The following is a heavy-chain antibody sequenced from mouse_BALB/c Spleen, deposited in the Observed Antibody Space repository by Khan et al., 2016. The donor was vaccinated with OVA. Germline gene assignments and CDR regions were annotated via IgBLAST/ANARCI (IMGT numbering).Heavy chain of an antibody. CDR1: GYTFTNYI. D-gene: IGHD1-1*01. V-gene: IGHV1S136*01. J-gene: IGHJ3*01. Sequence: VQLQQPGPELVKPGASVQMSCKASGYTFTNYIIHWVKQKPGQGLEWIGYINPYTDGTKYNETFKGKATLTSDTSSSTASIELSGLTSEDSVVEYCTRDYGSRFWFAYWGQGTLVTVSA. CDR3: TRDYGSRFWFAY. CDR2: INPYTDGT.